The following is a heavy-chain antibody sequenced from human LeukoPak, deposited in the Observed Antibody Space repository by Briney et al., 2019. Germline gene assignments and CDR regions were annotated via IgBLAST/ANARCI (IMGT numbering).Heavy chain of an antibody. CDR2: IKEDGSQK. CDR3: ARDSGWFRFDY. V-gene: IGHV3-7*03. Sequence: GGSLRLSCAASGFTFSSYGMHWVRQAPGKGLEWVANIKEDGSQKYHVDSVKGRFTISRDNAKNSLFLQTNSLRADDTAVYYCARDSGWFRFDYWGQGTLVTVSS. J-gene: IGHJ4*02. D-gene: IGHD6-13*01. CDR1: GFTFSSYG.